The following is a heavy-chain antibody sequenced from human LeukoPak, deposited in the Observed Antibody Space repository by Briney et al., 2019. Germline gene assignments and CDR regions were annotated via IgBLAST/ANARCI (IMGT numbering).Heavy chain of an antibody. CDR1: GGTFSSYA. CDR2: IIPIFGTA. D-gene: IGHD5-12*01. V-gene: IGHV1-69*13. J-gene: IGHJ5*02. CDR3: ARDYQEGVATIGGPNWFDP. Sequence: SVKVSCKASGGTFSSYAISWVRQAPGQGLEWMGGIIPIFGTANYAQKFQGRVTITADESTSTVYMELSSLRSEDTAVYYCARDYQEGVATIGGPNWFDPWGQGTLVTVSS.